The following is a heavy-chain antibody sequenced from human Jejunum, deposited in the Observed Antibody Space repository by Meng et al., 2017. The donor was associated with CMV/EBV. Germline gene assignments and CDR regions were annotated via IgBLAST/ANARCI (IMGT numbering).Heavy chain of an antibody. Sequence: FKFDTFGMNWVRQAPGKGLEGVSSISSTGGYIDYADSVQGRFTISRHSAAKTLYLQMDSLRADDTAVYYCASSHAVAAGVTDYFDYWGQGALVTVSS. J-gene: IGHJ4*02. CDR1: FKFDTFG. CDR2: ISSTGGYI. V-gene: IGHV3-21*01. CDR3: ASSHAVAAGVTDYFDY. D-gene: IGHD6-13*01.